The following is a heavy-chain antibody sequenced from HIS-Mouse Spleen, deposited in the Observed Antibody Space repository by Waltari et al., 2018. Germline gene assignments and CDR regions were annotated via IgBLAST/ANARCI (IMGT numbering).Heavy chain of an antibody. V-gene: IGHV3-30-3*01. D-gene: IGHD3-16*01. CDR2: ISYDGSNK. J-gene: IGHJ4*02. Sequence: QVQLVESGGGVVQPGRSLRLSCAASGFTFSSYAMPWVRRAPGKGMEWVAVISYDGSNKYYADSVKGRFTISRDNSKNTLYLQMNSLRAEDTAVYYCARADGDWGGEDDYWGQGTLVTVSS. CDR1: GFTFSSYA. CDR3: ARADGDWGGEDDY.